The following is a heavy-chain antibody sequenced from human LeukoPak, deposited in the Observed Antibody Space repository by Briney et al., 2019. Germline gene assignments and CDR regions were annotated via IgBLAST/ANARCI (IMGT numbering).Heavy chain of an antibody. D-gene: IGHD6-25*01. CDR2: ISAYNGNT. CDR3: ARDLRGAAAGYYGMDV. J-gene: IGHJ6*02. CDR1: GYTFTSYG. V-gene: IGHV1-18*01. Sequence: ASVTVSCKASGYTFTSYGISWVRQAPGQGLEWMGWISAYNGNTNYAQKLQGRVTMTTDTSTSTAYMELRSLRSDDTAVYYCARDLRGAAAGYYGMDVWGQGTTVTVSS.